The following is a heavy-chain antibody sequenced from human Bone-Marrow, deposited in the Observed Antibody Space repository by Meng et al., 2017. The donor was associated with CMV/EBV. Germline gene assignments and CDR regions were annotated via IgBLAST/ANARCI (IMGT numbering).Heavy chain of an antibody. CDR1: GFTFDDYG. Sequence: GGSLRLSCAASGFTFDDYGMSWVRQAPGKGLEWVSGINWNGGSTGYADSVKGRFTISRDNAKNSLYLQMNSLRAEDTAVYYCARGGGWFPDFDYWGQGTLVTVSS. D-gene: IGHD6-19*01. CDR2: INWNGGST. CDR3: ARGGGWFPDFDY. V-gene: IGHV3-20*04. J-gene: IGHJ4*02.